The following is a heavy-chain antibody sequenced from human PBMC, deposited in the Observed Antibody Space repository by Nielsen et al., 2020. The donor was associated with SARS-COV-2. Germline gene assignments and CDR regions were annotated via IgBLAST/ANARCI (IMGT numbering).Heavy chain of an antibody. J-gene: IGHJ6*02. CDR2: IDCDDDK. Sequence: SGPTLVKPTQTFTLICTFSGFSLSTSGMCVSWIRQPPGKALEWLARIDCDDDKYYSTSLKTRLTISKDTSKNQVVLTMTNMDPVDTATYYCAHSNCSGGSCYPYYYGMDVWGQGTTVTVSS. D-gene: IGHD2-15*01. CDR3: AHSNCSGGSCYPYYYGMDV. V-gene: IGHV2-70*12. CDR1: GFSLSTSGMC.